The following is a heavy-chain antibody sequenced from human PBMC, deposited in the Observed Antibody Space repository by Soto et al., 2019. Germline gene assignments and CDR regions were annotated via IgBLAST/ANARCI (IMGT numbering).Heavy chain of an antibody. D-gene: IGHD1-1*01. V-gene: IGHV4-39*01. CDR1: GDSIGTTHSY. J-gene: IGHJ4*02. CDR2: IHYSGST. CDR3: ARAGSWNLDS. Sequence: SETLSLTCTVSGDSIGTTHSYWAWIRQSPGKGLEWIGNIHYSGSTYYMPSLRSRVTLSVDTSKNQFSLRLTSVTAEDTAVYYCARAGSWNLDSWGQGTPVTVSS.